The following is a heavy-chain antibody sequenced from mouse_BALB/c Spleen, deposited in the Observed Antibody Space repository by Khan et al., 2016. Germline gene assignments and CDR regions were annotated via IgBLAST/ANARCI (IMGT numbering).Heavy chain of an antibody. Sequence: EVDLVESGGGLVQPGGSRKLSCAASGFTFRSFGMHWVRQAPEKGLEWVAYISSGTSTIYYTDTVKGRFTISRDNPKNTLFLQMTSLRSEDTAMYYCSRGSIYALDYWGQGTSVTVSS. V-gene: IGHV5-17*02. CDR1: GFTFRSFG. CDR3: SRGSIYALDY. D-gene: IGHD1-1*02. J-gene: IGHJ4*01. CDR2: ISSGTSTI.